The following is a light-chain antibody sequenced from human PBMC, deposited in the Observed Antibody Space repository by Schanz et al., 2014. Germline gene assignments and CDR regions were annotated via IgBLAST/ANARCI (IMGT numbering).Light chain of an antibody. CDR3: QQAHSFPHT. J-gene: IGKJ3*01. CDR2: AAS. CDR1: EDVSSW. V-gene: IGKV1D-12*01. Sequence: DIQMTQSPSSVSASVGDRVTITCRASEDVSSWLAWYQQKPGEAPKLLISAASTLQSGVPSRFSGSGSGTDFTLTISSLQSEDFATYFCQQAHSFPHTFGPGTKVDV.